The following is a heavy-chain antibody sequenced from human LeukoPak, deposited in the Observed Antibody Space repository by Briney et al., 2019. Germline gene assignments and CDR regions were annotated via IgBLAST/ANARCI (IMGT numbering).Heavy chain of an antibody. D-gene: IGHD3-22*01. CDR2: IKSDGKT. V-gene: IGHV3-74*01. J-gene: IGHJ1*01. CDR3: ARAPSEIGGYYPEYFRH. CDR1: GFTFSSYW. Sequence: PGGSLRLSCAASGFTFSSYWMHWVRQAPGKRLVWVSRIKSDGKTNYADSVKGRFTISRDNAKNTVSLQMNSLRAKDTGVYYCARAPSEIGGYYPEYFRHWGQGTLVTVSS.